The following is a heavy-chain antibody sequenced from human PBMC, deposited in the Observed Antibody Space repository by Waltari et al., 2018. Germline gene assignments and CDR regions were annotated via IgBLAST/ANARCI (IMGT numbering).Heavy chain of an antibody. J-gene: IGHJ6*02. CDR2: IYHSGST. V-gene: IGHV4-38-2*01. Sequence: QVQLQESGPGLVKPSETLSLTCAVSGYSISSGYYWGWIRQPPGKGLEWIGSIYHSGSTYYNPSLKSRGTISVDTSKNQFSLKLSSVTAADTAVYYCASYRYYYYGMDVWGQGTTVTVSS. CDR1: GYSISSGYY. CDR3: ASYRYYYYGMDV.